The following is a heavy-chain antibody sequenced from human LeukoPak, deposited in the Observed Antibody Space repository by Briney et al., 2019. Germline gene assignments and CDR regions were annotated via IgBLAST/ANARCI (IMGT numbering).Heavy chain of an antibody. CDR2: IYYSGST. V-gene: IGHV4-59*01. CDR1: GGSISSYY. J-gene: IGHJ6*03. CDR3: ARGISSSWYDYYYYYMDV. D-gene: IGHD6-13*01. Sequence: SETLSLTCTVSGGSISSYYWSWIRQPPGKGLEWIGYIYYSGSTNYNPSLKSRVTISVDTSKNQFSLKLSSVTAADTAVYYCARGISSSWYDYYYYYMDVWGKGTTVTVS.